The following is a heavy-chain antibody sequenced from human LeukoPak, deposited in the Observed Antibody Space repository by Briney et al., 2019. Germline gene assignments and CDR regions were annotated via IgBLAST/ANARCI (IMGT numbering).Heavy chain of an antibody. CDR2: IYHSGIT. V-gene: IGHV4-59*01. CDR3: ARGPNY. J-gene: IGHJ4*02. CDR1: GASITRYF. Sequence: PSETLSLTCTVSGASITRYFWSWIRQPPGKGLEWIGFIYHSGITNYNPSLKSRVTISVDTSKNQFSLNLSSVTAEDTAVYYCARGPNYWGQGTLVTVSS.